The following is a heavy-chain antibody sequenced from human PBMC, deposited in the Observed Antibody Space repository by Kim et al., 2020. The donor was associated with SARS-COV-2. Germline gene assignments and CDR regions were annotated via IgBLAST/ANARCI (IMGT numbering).Heavy chain of an antibody. D-gene: IGHD3-3*01. V-gene: IGHV5-51*01. CDR3: ARTWSGYYNGWFDP. J-gene: IGHJ5*02. Sequence: RPSFQGQVTTSADKSISTAYLQWSSLKASDTAMYYCARTWSGYYNGWFDPWGQGTLVTVSS.